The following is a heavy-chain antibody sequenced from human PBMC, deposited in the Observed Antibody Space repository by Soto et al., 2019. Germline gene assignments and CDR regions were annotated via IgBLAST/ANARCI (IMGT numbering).Heavy chain of an antibody. CDR2: ISWNGGST. CDR3: ARDYDSSGYPRYYFDY. Sequence: GGSLRLSCAASGFTFDDYAMHWVRQAAGKGLEWVSGISWNGGSTGYADSVKGQFTISRDNANNSLYLQMNSLRAEDTAVYYCARDYDSSGYPRYYFDYWGQGTLVTVSS. CDR1: GFTFDDYA. D-gene: IGHD3-22*01. V-gene: IGHV3-9*01. J-gene: IGHJ4*02.